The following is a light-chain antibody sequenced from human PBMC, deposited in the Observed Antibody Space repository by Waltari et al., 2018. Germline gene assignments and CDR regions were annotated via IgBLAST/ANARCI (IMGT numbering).Light chain of an antibody. CDR2: GKN. Sequence: YQQKPGRAPVLVIDGKNNRPSGIPDRFSGSSSGNTASLTITGAQAEDEADYYCNSRDSSGNLWVFGGGTKLTVL. J-gene: IGLJ3*02. V-gene: IGLV3-19*01. CDR3: NSRDSSGNLWV.